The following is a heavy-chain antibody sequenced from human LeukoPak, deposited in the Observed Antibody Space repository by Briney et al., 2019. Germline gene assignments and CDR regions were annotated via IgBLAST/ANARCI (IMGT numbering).Heavy chain of an antibody. CDR3: AKDILVAAAGPPDYYYGMDV. D-gene: IGHD6-13*01. V-gene: IGHV3-9*01. CDR1: GFTFDDYA. CDR2: ISWNSGSI. Sequence: QPGRSLRLSCAASGFTFDDYAMNWVRQAPGKGLEWVSGISWNSGSIGYADSVKGRFTISRDNAKNSLYLQMNSLRAEDTALYYCAKDILVAAAGPPDYYYGMDVWGQGTTVTVSS. J-gene: IGHJ6*02.